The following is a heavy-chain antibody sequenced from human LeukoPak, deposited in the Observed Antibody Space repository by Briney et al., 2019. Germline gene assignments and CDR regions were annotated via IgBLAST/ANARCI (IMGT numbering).Heavy chain of an antibody. J-gene: IGHJ5*02. CDR3: ASVNYYGSGSYYPEFDP. CDR1: GGSISSGGYS. D-gene: IGHD3-10*01. V-gene: IGHV4-30-2*01. CDR2: IYHSGST. Sequence: SETLSLTCAVSGGSISSGGYSWSWIRQPPGKGLEWIGYIYHSGSTYYNPSLKSRVTISVDRPKNQFSLKLSSVTAADTAVYYCASVNYYGSGSYYPEFDPWGQGTLVTVSS.